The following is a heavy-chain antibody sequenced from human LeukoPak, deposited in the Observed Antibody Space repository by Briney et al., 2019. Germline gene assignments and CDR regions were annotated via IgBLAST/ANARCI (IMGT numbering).Heavy chain of an antibody. V-gene: IGHV3-23*01. J-gene: IGHJ4*02. D-gene: IGHD2-15*01. CDR3: AKESSDGNFGGN. CDR1: GFTLSSYA. CDR2: ISGSGGRT. Sequence: GGSLRLSCAASGFTLSSYAMSWVRQAPGKGLEWVAGISGSGGRTDYADSVKGRFTISRDNSKNTVHLQMNSLRAEDTAVYYCAKESSDGNFGGNWGQGTLVTVSS.